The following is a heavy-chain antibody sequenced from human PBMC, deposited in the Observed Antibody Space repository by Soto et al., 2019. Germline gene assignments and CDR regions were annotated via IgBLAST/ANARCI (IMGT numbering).Heavy chain of an antibody. CDR2: IWYDGSNK. J-gene: IGHJ4*02. Sequence: QVQLVESGGGVVQPGRSLRLSCAASGFTFSSYGMHRVRQAPGKGLEWVAVIWYDGSNKYYADSVKGRFTISRDNSKNTLYLQMNSLRAEDTAVYYCARVGGSSGWYYFDYWGQGTLVTVSS. V-gene: IGHV3-33*01. CDR3: ARVGGSSGWYYFDY. D-gene: IGHD6-19*01. CDR1: GFTFSSYG.